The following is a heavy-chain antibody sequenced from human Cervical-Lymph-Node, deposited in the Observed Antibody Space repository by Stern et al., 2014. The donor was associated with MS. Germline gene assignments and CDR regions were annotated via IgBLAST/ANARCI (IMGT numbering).Heavy chain of an antibody. V-gene: IGHV3-30*18. CDR1: GFTFDKYA. CDR3: AKGQLTSSWEAKHWFFDL. J-gene: IGHJ2*01. CDR2: ISFDGDNK. D-gene: IGHD6-13*01. Sequence: DQLVESGGGVVQPGRSLRLSCAASGFTFDKYAMHWVRQAPGKGLEWVALISFDGDNKYYADSVQGRFTLSRDNSKNTLSVQMNNLRPDDTGVYYCAKGQLTSSWEAKHWFFDLWGRGTLVSVSS.